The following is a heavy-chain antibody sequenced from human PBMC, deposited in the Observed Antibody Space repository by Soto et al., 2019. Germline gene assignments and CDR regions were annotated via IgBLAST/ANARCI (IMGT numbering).Heavy chain of an antibody. D-gene: IGHD3-22*01. CDR1: GVSISSYY. CDR3: ARSRGGYFDY. Sequence: QVQLQESGPGLVKPSETLSLTCTVSGVSISSYYWSWIRQPPGKGLEWIGYIYYSGSTNYNPSLMSRVTISGDTSKNQVSLKLSSVTAADTAVYYCARSRGGYFDYWGQGTLVTVSS. V-gene: IGHV4-59*01. CDR2: IYYSGST. J-gene: IGHJ4*02.